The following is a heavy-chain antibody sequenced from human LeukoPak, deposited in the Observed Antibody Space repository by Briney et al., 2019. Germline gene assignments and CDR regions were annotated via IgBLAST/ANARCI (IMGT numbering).Heavy chain of an antibody. CDR1: GFPFTSHW. D-gene: IGHD5-12*01. Sequence: GGSLRLSCAASGFPFTSHWLSWFRQSPGRGLEGVAHINSDGSEKNYVDSVKGRFTISRDNARNSQFLQMNSLRAEDTALYYCAKEGYPARDYWDQGTLVTVSS. V-gene: IGHV3-7*01. CDR3: AKEGYPARDY. J-gene: IGHJ4*02. CDR2: INSDGSEK.